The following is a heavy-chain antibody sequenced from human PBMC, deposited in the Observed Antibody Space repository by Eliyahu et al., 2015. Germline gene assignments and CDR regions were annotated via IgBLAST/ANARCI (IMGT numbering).Heavy chain of an antibody. CDR2: ISWNSGSI. J-gene: IGHJ4*02. CDR3: AKSGNYGDYVRNYYFDY. Sequence: EVQLVESGGGLVQPGRSLRLSXAAXGFTFXXYAMHWVRQAPGKGLXWVSGISWNSGSIGYADSVKGRFTISRDNAKNSLYLQMNSLRAEDTALYYCAKSGNYGDYVRNYYFDYWGQGTLVTVSS. V-gene: IGHV3-9*01. D-gene: IGHD4-17*01. CDR1: GFTFXXYA.